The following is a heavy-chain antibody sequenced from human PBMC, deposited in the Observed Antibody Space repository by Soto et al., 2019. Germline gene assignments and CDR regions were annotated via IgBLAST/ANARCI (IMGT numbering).Heavy chain of an antibody. CDR2: ISSSSSTI. D-gene: IGHD5-12*01. CDR3: ARGVGKLVATMYLFDY. CDR1: GFTFSSYS. V-gene: IGHV3-48*01. J-gene: IGHJ4*02. Sequence: GESLKISCAASGFTFSSYSMNWVRQAPGKGLEWVSYISSSSSTIYYADSVKGRFTISRDNAKNSLYLQMNSLRAEDTAVYYCARGVGKLVATMYLFDYWGQGTLVTVSS.